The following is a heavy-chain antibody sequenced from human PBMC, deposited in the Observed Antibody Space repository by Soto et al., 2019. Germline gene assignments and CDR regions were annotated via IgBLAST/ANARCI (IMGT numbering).Heavy chain of an antibody. CDR1: GFTFSSYA. Sequence: EVQLLESGGGLVQPGGSLRLSCAASGFTFSSYAMSWVRQAPGKGLEWVSAISGSGGSTYYADSVKGRFTISRDNSKNTLYLQMNSLRAEDTAVYYCAKALAVAVESYYYYGMDVWGQGTTVTVSS. V-gene: IGHV3-23*01. J-gene: IGHJ6*02. D-gene: IGHD6-19*01. CDR3: AKALAVAVESYYYYGMDV. CDR2: ISGSGGST.